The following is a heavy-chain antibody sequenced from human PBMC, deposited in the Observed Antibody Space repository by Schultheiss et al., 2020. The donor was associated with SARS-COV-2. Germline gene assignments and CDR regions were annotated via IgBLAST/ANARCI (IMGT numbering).Heavy chain of an antibody. CDR1: GYTFTGYY. CDR2: INPNSGGT. J-gene: IGHJ4*02. D-gene: IGHD3-22*01. CDR3: ARSYYYDSSGYYEYYFDY. Sequence: ASVKVSCTTSGYTFTGYYMHWVRQAPGQGLEWMGWINPNSGGTNYAQKFQGWVTMTRDTSISTAYVELSRLRSDDTAVYYCARSYYYDSSGYYEYYFDYWGQGTLVTVSS. V-gene: IGHV1-2*04.